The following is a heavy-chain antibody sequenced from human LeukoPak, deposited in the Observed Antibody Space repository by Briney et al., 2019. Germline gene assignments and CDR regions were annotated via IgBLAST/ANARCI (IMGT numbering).Heavy chain of an antibody. CDR3: AKSLYSSGWYGDY. CDR2: IRYDGSNK. D-gene: IGHD6-19*01. CDR1: VFTFSSYG. Sequence: GGSLRLSRAASVFTFSSYGMHWVRQAPGKGLEGVAFIRYDGSNKYYADSVNGRFTSCRDNSKKTLYLKINRLRAEDTAVYYCAKSLYSSGWYGDYWGQGTLVTVSS. V-gene: IGHV3-30*02. J-gene: IGHJ4*02.